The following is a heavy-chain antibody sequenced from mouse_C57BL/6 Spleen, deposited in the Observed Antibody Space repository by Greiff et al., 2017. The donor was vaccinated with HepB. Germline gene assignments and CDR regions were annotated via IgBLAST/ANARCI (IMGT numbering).Heavy chain of an antibody. Sequence: VHVKQSGPVLVKPGASVKMSCKASGYTFTDYYMNWVKQSHGKSLEWIGVINPYNGGTSYNQKFKGKATLTVDKSSSTAYMELNSLTSEDSAVYYCARKLGRGDYWGQGTTLTVSS. V-gene: IGHV1-19*01. CDR1: GYTFTDYY. J-gene: IGHJ2*01. D-gene: IGHD4-1*01. CDR2: INPYNGGT. CDR3: ARKLGRGDY.